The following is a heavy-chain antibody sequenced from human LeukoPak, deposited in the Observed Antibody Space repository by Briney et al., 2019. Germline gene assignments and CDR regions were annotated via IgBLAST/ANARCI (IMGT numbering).Heavy chain of an antibody. V-gene: IGHV1-2*02. Sequence: ASVKVSCKASGYRFTHYYMHWVRQAPGKGLEWMGWINPDSGFTVYAQRFQGRVTMTRDTSISTAYMEVRRLRSDDTAVYYCAPTSEAYTSNWNVWGQGTLVTVSS. CDR1: GYRFTHYY. CDR3: APTSEAYTSNWNV. CDR2: INPDSGFT. J-gene: IGHJ4*02. D-gene: IGHD1-20*01.